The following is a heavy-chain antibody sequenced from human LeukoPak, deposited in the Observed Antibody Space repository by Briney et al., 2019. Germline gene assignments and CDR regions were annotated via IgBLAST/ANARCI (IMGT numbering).Heavy chain of an antibody. Sequence: GGSLRLSCAASGFTFSSYAMSWVRQAPGKGLEWVSDINGSGGSTFYADSVKGRFTISRDNAKNSLYLQMNSLRAEDTAVYYCAATVPDYWGQGTLVTVSS. CDR2: INGSGGST. CDR1: GFTFSSYA. D-gene: IGHD4-17*01. J-gene: IGHJ4*02. V-gene: IGHV3-23*01. CDR3: AATVPDY.